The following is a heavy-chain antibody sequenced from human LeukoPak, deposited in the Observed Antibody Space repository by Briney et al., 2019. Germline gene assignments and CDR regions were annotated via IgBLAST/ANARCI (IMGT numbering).Heavy chain of an antibody. CDR2: ISSRSFTI. Sequence: GGSLRLSCAASGFTFSAYSMNWVRQAPGKGLDWVSYISSRSFTIYYADSVKGRFTISRDNAKNSLYLQMNSLRAEDTAVYYCASVSAISSWFYHGMDVWGQGTTVTVSS. V-gene: IGHV3-48*04. J-gene: IGHJ6*02. CDR1: GFTFSAYS. CDR3: ASVSAISSWFYHGMDV. D-gene: IGHD6-13*01.